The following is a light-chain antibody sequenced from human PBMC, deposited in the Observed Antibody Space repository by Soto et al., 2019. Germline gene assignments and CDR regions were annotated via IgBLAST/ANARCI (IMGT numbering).Light chain of an antibody. CDR1: QSVSSY. V-gene: IGKV3-11*01. CDR3: QQRSNWYT. Sequence: EIVLTQSPATLSLSPGERATLSCRASQSVSSYLAWYQQKSGQAPRLLIYDASSRATGIPARFSGSGSGTDFTLTISSLEPEDFAVYYCQQRSNWYTFGQGTKLEIK. CDR2: DAS. J-gene: IGKJ2*01.